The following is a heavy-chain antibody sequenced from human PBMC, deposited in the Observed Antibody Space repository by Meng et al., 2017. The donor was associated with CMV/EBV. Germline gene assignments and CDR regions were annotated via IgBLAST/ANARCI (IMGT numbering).Heavy chain of an antibody. CDR1: GFTFDDYA. Sequence: GESLKISCAASGFTFDDYAMHWVLQAPGKGLEWVSLISWDGGSTYYADSVKGRFTISRDNSKNSLYLQMNSLRAEDTALYYCAKDIAPWARGIDYWGQGTLVTVSS. J-gene: IGHJ4*02. V-gene: IGHV3-43D*03. CDR2: ISWDGGST. CDR3: AKDIAPWARGIDY. D-gene: IGHD3-10*01.